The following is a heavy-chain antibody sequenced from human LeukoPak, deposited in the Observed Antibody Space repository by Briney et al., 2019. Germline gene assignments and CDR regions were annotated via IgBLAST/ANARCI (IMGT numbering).Heavy chain of an antibody. CDR1: GYTFTSYG. Sequence: ASVKVSCKASGYTFTSYGISWVRQAPGQGLERMGWISAYNGNTNYAQKLQGRVTMTTDTSTSTAYMELRSLRSDDTAVYYCARAQHGWNYEPYFDYWGQGTLVTVSS. CDR2: ISAYNGNT. D-gene: IGHD1-7*01. J-gene: IGHJ4*02. CDR3: ARAQHGWNYEPYFDY. V-gene: IGHV1-18*01.